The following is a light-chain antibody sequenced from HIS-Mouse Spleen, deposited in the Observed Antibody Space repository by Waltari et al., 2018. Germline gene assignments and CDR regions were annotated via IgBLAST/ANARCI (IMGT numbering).Light chain of an antibody. V-gene: IGLV3-10*01. J-gene: IGLJ2*01. CDR1: ALPKKY. Sequence: SYELTQPPSVSVSPGQTARITCSGDALPKKYAYWYQQKSGKAPVLVIYEDSKRPYGIPERFSGSSSGTMATLTISGAQVEDEADYYCYSTDSSGNHRVFGGGTKLTVL. CDR2: EDS. CDR3: YSTDSSGNHRV.